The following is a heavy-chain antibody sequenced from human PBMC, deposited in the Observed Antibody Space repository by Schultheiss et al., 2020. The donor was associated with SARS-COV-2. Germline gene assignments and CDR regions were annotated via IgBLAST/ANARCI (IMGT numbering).Heavy chain of an antibody. D-gene: IGHD3-10*01. CDR3: ARRGDGSGSYYSPYQQYYYYYMDV. CDR1: GFTFSDYY. Sequence: GGSLRLSCAASGFTFSDYYMSWIRQAPGKGLEWVSYISSSGSTIYYGDSVKGRFTISRDNAKNSMYLQMNSLRAEDTAVYYCARRGDGSGSYYSPYQQYYYYYMDVWGKGTTVTVSS. CDR2: ISSSGSTI. V-gene: IGHV3-11*01. J-gene: IGHJ6*03.